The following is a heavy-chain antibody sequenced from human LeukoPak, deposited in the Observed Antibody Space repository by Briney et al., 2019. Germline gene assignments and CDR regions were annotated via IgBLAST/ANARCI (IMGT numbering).Heavy chain of an antibody. V-gene: IGHV3-30-3*01. J-gene: IGHJ4*02. CDR1: GFTFSSYA. D-gene: IGHD3-3*01. CDR3: ARGLYYDFWSGFAY. Sequence: GRSLRLSCAASGFTFSSYAMHWVRQAPGTGLEWVAVISYDGSNKYYADSVKGRFTISRDNSKNTLYLQMNSLRAEDTAVYYCARGLYYDFWSGFAYWGQGTLVTVSS. CDR2: ISYDGSNK.